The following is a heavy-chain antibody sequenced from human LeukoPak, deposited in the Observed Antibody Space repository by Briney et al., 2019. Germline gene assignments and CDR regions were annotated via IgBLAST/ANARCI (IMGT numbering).Heavy chain of an antibody. D-gene: IGHD5-18*01. CDR2: ISSYNGNT. Sequence: ASVKVSCKASGYTFSNYGISWVRQAPGQGLEWMGWISSYNGNTNYAQKLQGRVTMTTDTSTSTAYMELRSLRSDDTAVYYCARTTEGGYSYGYFYYYYMDVWGKGTTVTISS. CDR3: ARTTEGGYSYGYFYYYYMDV. V-gene: IGHV1-18*01. J-gene: IGHJ6*03. CDR1: GYTFSNYG.